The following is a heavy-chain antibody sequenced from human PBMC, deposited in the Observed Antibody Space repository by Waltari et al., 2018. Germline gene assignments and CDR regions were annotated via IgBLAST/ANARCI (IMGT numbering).Heavy chain of an antibody. CDR3: ARPCCVGGGALLSLDL. CDR2: FYYGVKT. Sequence: QLQLQESGPGLVKPSETLSLTCTVSGGSISSTSYYWGWIRQPPGKGLEWIGSFYYGVKTYYNPSLQSRITISVDTSKNQFSLKLNSVTAADTAVYYCARPCCVGGGALLSLDLWGQGTLVTVSS. J-gene: IGHJ5*02. CDR1: GGSISSTSYY. V-gene: IGHV4-39*01. D-gene: IGHD3-16*01.